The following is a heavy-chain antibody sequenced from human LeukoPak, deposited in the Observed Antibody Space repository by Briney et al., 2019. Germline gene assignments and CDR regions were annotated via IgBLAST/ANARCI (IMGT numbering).Heavy chain of an antibody. CDR2: ISYDGSNK. D-gene: IGHD3-3*01. V-gene: IGHV3-30-3*01. Sequence: GGSLRLSCAASGFTFSSYAMHWVRQAPGKGLEWVAVISYDGSNKYYADSVKGRFTISRGNSKNTLYLQMNSLRAEDTAVYYCAKARRDYDFWSGYYWGQGTLVTVSS. CDR1: GFTFSSYA. CDR3: AKARRDYDFWSGYY. J-gene: IGHJ4*02.